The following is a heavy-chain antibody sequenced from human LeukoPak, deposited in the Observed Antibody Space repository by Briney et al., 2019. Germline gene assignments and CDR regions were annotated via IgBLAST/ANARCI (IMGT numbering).Heavy chain of an antibody. CDR1: GYTFTDYY. CDR2: INPNSGDT. Sequence: ASVKVSCKASGYTFTDYYIHWVRQAPGQGLEWMAWINPNSGDTNYAQKFQGRVTMTRDTSISTAYMDLYRLRSDDTAVYYCATDTSGYYRGIWGQGTMVTVSS. CDR3: ATDTSGYYRGI. V-gene: IGHV1-2*02. D-gene: IGHD3-22*01. J-gene: IGHJ3*02.